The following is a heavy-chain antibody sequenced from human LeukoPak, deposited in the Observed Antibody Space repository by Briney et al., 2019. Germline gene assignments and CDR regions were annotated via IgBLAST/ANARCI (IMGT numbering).Heavy chain of an antibody. V-gene: IGHV4-34*01. CDR2: INHSGST. Sequence: SETLSLTCAVYGGSFSGYYWSWIRQPPGKGLEWIGEINHSGSTNYNPSLKSRVTISVDTSKNQFSLKLSSVTAADTAVYYCARVMLVYGGNSRAFDIWGQGTMVTVSS. J-gene: IGHJ3*02. D-gene: IGHD4-23*01. CDR1: GGSFSGYY. CDR3: ARVMLVYGGNSRAFDI.